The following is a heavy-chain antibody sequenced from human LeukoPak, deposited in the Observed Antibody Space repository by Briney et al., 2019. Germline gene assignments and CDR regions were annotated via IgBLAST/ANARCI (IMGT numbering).Heavy chain of an antibody. D-gene: IGHD3-22*01. V-gene: IGHV3-30-3*01. CDR3: ARDKIGTMIVVVMYYFDY. Sequence: GGSLRLSCAASGFTFSSYAMHWVRQAPGKGLEWVAVISYDGSNKYYADSVKGRFTISRDNSKNTLYLQMNSLRAEDTAVYFCARDKIGTMIVVVMYYFDYWGQGTLVTVSS. CDR1: GFTFSSYA. CDR2: ISYDGSNK. J-gene: IGHJ4*02.